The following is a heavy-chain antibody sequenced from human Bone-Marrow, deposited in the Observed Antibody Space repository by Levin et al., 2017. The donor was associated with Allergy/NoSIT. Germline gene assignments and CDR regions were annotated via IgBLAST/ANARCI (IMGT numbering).Heavy chain of an antibody. D-gene: IGHD3-22*01. CDR3: AKDSSPYYFDSSGYY. V-gene: IGHV3-9*01. Sequence: GGSLRLSCAASGFTFDDYAMHWVRQAPGKGLEWVSGISWNSGSIDYADSVKGRFTISRDNAKNSLYLQMNSLRPEDTALYYCAKDSSPYYFDSSGYYWGQGTLVTGS. CDR2: ISWNSGSI. CDR1: GFTFDDYA. J-gene: IGHJ4*02.